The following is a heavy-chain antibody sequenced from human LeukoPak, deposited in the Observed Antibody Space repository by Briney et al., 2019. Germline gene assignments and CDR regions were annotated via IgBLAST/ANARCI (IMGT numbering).Heavy chain of an antibody. Sequence: ASVRVSCKASGYTFISYNINWLRQAAGQGLEWMGWVNPRSGDAGYLQKFQGRLTITRASSIDTAYMDLSGLNSEDTAVYYCARGVPLGYCTYGVCYPPYYFDYWGQGTLVTASS. D-gene: IGHD2-8*01. V-gene: IGHV1-8*03. CDR1: GYTFISYN. CDR3: ARGVPLGYCTYGVCYPPYYFDY. CDR2: VNPRSGDA. J-gene: IGHJ4*02.